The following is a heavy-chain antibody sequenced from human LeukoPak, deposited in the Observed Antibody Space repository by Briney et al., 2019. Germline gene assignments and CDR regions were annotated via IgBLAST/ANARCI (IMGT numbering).Heavy chain of an antibody. CDR3: ARDRLGEVSFDY. V-gene: IGHV1-46*01. Sequence: GASVKVSCKASGYTFTSYYMHWVRQAPGQGLEWMGIINPSGGSTSYTQKFQGRVTMTRDTSTSTVYMELSSLRSEDTAVYYCARDRLGEVSFDYWGQGTLVTVSS. CDR1: GYTFTSYY. CDR2: INPSGGST. J-gene: IGHJ4*02. D-gene: IGHD3-16*01.